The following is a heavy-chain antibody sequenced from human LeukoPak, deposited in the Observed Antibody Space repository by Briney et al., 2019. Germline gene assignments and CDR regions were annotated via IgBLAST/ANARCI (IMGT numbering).Heavy chain of an antibody. Sequence: GGSLGLSCAASGFTFSSYSMNWVRQAPGKGLEWVSSISSSSSYIYYADSVKGRFTISRDNAKNSLYLQMNSLRAEDTAVYYCARSPTRLRGSYPFDYWGQGTLVTVSS. J-gene: IGHJ4*02. CDR3: ARSPTRLRGSYPFDY. V-gene: IGHV3-21*01. D-gene: IGHD1-26*01. CDR1: GFTFSSYS. CDR2: ISSSSSYI.